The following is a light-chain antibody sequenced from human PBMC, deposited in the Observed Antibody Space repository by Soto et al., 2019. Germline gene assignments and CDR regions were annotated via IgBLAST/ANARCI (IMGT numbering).Light chain of an antibody. J-gene: IGLJ1*01. Sequence: QSALTQPASVSGSPGQSITTSCTGTSSDIGDSNYVSWYQQHPGKAPKLVIYDVSNRPSGVSNRFSGSKSANTASLTISGLQAEDEADYYCSSFRSSSTSYVFGTGNKVTVL. CDR1: SSDIGDSNY. V-gene: IGLV2-14*03. CDR3: SSFRSSSTSYV. CDR2: DVS.